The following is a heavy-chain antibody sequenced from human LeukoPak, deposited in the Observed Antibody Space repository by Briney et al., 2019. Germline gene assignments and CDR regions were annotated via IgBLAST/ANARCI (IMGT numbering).Heavy chain of an antibody. CDR2: IYYSGST. CDR1: GGSISSGGYY. D-gene: IGHD6-13*01. Sequence: PSETLSLTCTVSGGSISSGGYYWSWIRQHPGKGLEWIGYIYYSGSTYYNPSLKSRVTISVDTSKNQFPLKLSSVTAADTAVYYCARTGRAGSSWYRGIDYFDYWGQGTLVTVSS. J-gene: IGHJ4*02. CDR3: ARTGRAGSSWYRGIDYFDY. V-gene: IGHV4-31*03.